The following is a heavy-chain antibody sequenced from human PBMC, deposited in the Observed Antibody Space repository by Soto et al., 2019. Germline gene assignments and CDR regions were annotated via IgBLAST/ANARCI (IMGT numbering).Heavy chain of an antibody. CDR3: ARTTSTSGWRFDS. CDR1: GYSFTSYW. CDR2: IYPDDSDT. J-gene: IGHJ4*02. D-gene: IGHD6-19*01. V-gene: IGHV5-51*01. Sequence: PGESLKISCKGSGYSFTSYWIAWVRQMPGKGLEWMGIIYPDDSDTKYSPSFQGQVTISADKSITTAYLQWSSRKASDAAMYYCARTTSTSGWRFDSWGQGTLVTVSS.